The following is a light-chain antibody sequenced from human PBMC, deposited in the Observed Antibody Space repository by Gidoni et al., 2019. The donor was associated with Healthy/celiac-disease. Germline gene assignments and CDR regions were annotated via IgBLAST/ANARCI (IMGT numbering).Light chain of an antibody. CDR1: SSNIGSNY. CDR2: SNN. Sequence: QSVLTQPPSASGTPGQRVNISCSGSSSNIGSNYVYWYQQLPGTAPKLLIYSNNQRPSGVPDRFSGSKSGTSASLAISGLRSEDEADYYCAAWDDSLSGFYVFGTGTKVTVL. J-gene: IGLJ1*01. V-gene: IGLV1-47*02. CDR3: AAWDDSLSGFYV.